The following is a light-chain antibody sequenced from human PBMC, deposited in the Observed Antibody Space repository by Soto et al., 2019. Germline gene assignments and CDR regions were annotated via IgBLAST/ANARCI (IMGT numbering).Light chain of an antibody. CDR1: QSVRTY. CDR3: HHYGSSPNT. CDR2: DAS. V-gene: IGKV3-20*01. Sequence: EIVLTQSPVTLSLSPGERATLSCRASQSVRTYLAWYQQKAGQAPRLIISDASSRAYGVPDRFSGSGSGTDFTLTISRLEPEDFAVYYCHHYGSSPNTFGQGTKLEIK. J-gene: IGKJ2*01.